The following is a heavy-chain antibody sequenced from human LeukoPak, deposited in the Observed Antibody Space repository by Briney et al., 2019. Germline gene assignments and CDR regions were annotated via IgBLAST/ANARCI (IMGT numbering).Heavy chain of an antibody. J-gene: IGHJ4*02. D-gene: IGHD4-23*01. Sequence: ASVKVSFKASGYMFTGYYMHWVRQAPGQGLEWMGWINPNSGGTNFAQRFQGRVTMTRDTSISTAYMELSRLTSDDTAVYYCARQGDYDGNAARYWSQGTLVTVSS. CDR3: ARQGDYDGNAARY. V-gene: IGHV1-2*02. CDR2: INPNSGGT. CDR1: GYMFTGYY.